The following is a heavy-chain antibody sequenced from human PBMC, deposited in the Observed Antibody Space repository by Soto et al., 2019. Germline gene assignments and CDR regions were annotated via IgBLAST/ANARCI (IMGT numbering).Heavy chain of an antibody. CDR2: INHSGST. CDR3: ARGRTYYYGSGSYYKGLYGMDV. J-gene: IGHJ6*02. D-gene: IGHD3-10*01. Sequence: SETLSLTCAVYGGSFSGYYWSWIRQPPGKGLEWIGEINHSGSTNYNPSLKSRVTISVDTSKNQFSLKLSSVTAADTAVYYCARGRTYYYGSGSYYKGLYGMDVRGQGTKVTVSS. CDR1: GGSFSGYY. V-gene: IGHV4-34*01.